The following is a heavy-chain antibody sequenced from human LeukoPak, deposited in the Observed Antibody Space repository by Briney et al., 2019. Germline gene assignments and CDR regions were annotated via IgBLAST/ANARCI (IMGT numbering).Heavy chain of an antibody. D-gene: IGHD3-22*01. Sequence: GGSLRLSCAASGFTFSSHSMNWVRQAPGKGLEWVSSISSSSSYIYYADSVKGRFTISRDNAKNSLYLQMNSLRAEDTAVYYCAREVFLADSSGYEGPADAFDIWGQGTMVTVSS. CDR3: AREVFLADSSGYEGPADAFDI. J-gene: IGHJ3*02. CDR2: ISSSSSYI. CDR1: GFTFSSHS. V-gene: IGHV3-21*01.